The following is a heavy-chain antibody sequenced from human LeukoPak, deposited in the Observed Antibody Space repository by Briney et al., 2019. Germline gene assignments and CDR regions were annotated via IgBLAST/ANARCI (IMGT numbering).Heavy chain of an antibody. CDR3: ARPRYYDRGFAFDI. J-gene: IGHJ3*02. Sequence: SETLSLTCAVSAYSISSGYYWGWIRQPPGKGLEWIGSIYHSGSTYYNPSLKCRVTVSVDTSKNQFSLKLSSVTAADTAVYYCARPRYYDRGFAFDIWGQGTMVTVSS. D-gene: IGHD3-22*01. CDR2: IYHSGST. CDR1: AYSISSGYY. V-gene: IGHV4-38-2*01.